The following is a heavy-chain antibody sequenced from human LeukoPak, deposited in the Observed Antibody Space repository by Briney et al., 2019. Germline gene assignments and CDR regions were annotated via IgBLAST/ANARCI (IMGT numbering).Heavy chain of an antibody. CDR1: GFTFSRYA. CDR2: IRVSDAST. CDR3: AKRSGSGSQEYFDY. V-gene: IGHV3-23*01. D-gene: IGHD3-10*01. Sequence: GGSLRLSCVISGFTFSRYAVHWVRQAPGKGLEWVSGIRVSDASTYYADSVKGRFIVSRDTSKNTLYLQMNSLGAEDTAMYYCAKRSGSGSQEYFDYWGQGTVVTVSS. J-gene: IGHJ4*02.